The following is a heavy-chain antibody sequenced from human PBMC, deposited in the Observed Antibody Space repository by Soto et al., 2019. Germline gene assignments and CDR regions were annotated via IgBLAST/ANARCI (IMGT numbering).Heavy chain of an antibody. CDR3: ASRLTFGGVIVIGAFDI. Sequence: PSETLSLTCTVSGGSISSSSYYWGWIRQPPGKGLEWIGSIYYSGSTYYNPSLKSRVTISVDTSKNQFSLKLSSVTAADTAVYYCASRLTFGGVIVIGAFDIWGQGTMVPV. V-gene: IGHV4-39*01. CDR1: GGSISSSSYY. J-gene: IGHJ3*02. D-gene: IGHD3-16*02. CDR2: IYYSGST.